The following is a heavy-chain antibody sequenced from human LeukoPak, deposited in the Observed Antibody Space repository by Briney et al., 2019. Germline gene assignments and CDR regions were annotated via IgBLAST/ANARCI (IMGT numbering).Heavy chain of an antibody. D-gene: IGHD1-26*01. J-gene: IGHJ4*02. Sequence: ASVKVSCKASGYTFTSYAMHWVRQAPGQGLEWMGWISAYNGNTNYAQKLQGRVTMTTDTSTSTAYMELRSLRSDDTAVYYCAGEYSGSYIDYWGQGTLVTVSP. CDR3: AGEYSGSYIDY. V-gene: IGHV1-18*01. CDR1: GYTFTSYA. CDR2: ISAYNGNT.